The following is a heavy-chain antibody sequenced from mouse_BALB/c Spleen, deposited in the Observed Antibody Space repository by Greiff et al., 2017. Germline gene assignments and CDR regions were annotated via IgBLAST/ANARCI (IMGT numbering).Heavy chain of an antibody. CDR1: GYTFTSYW. D-gene: IGHD3-2*02. CDR2: IDPENGDT. V-gene: IGHV14-4*02. Sequence: VQLQQPGAELVKPGASVKLSCKASGYTFTSYWMHWVKQRPEQGLEWIGWIDPENGDTEYAPKFQGKATMTADTSSNTAYLQLSSLTSEDTAVYYCNAVEATPDDWGQGTTLTVSS. CDR3: NAVEATPDD. J-gene: IGHJ2*01.